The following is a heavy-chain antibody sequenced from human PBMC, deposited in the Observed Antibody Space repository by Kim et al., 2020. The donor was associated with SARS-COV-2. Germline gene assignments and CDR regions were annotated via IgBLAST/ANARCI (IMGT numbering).Heavy chain of an antibody. V-gene: IGHV1-24*01. J-gene: IGHJ3*02. D-gene: IGHD1-7*01. Sequence: ASVKVSCKVSGYTLTELSMHWVRQAPGKGLEWMGGFDPEDGETIYAQKFQGRVTMTEDTSTDTAYMELSSLRSEDTAVYYCATVVRYNWNYRNAFDIWDQGTMVTVSS. CDR2: FDPEDGET. CDR3: ATVVRYNWNYRNAFDI. CDR1: GYTLTELS.